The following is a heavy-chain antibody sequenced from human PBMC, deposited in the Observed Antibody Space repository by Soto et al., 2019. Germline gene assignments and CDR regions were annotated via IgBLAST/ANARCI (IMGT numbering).Heavy chain of an antibody. CDR1: GFTFSSYA. D-gene: IGHD2-15*01. J-gene: IGHJ6*02. Sequence: HPGGSLRLSCAASGFTFSSYAMSWVRQAPGKGLEWVSAISGSGGSTYYADSVKGRFTISRDNSKNTLYLQMNSLRAEDTAVYYCAKVKDCSGGSCYVPWYYSYGMDVWGQGTTVTVS. V-gene: IGHV3-23*01. CDR3: AKVKDCSGGSCYVPWYYSYGMDV. CDR2: ISGSGGST.